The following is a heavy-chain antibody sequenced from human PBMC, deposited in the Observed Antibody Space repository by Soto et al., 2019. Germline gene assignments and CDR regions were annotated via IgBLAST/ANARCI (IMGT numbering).Heavy chain of an antibody. CDR3: ARHPDGYGDY. V-gene: IGHV5-51*01. CDR2: IYPGDSDT. D-gene: IGHD5-12*01. Sequence: GESLKISCKSSEYIFTTYWIAWVRQMPGKGLEWMGIIYPGDSDTNYSPSFQGHVTISADKSISTAYLQWSSLKASDTAMYYCARHPDGYGDYWGQGTLVTVSS. CDR1: EYIFTTYW. J-gene: IGHJ4*02.